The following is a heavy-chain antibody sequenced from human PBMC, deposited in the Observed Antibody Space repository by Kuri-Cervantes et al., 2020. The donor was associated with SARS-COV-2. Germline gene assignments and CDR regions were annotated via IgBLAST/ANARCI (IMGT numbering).Heavy chain of an antibody. J-gene: IGHJ4*02. CDR1: GYTLTSYG. D-gene: IGHD3-10*01. V-gene: IGHV1-18*01. CDR3: ARGPSGWFGEFLFDY. Sequence: ASVKVSCKASGYTLTSYGISWVRQAPGQGLEWMGWISAYNGNTNYAQKLQGRVTMTTDTSTSTAYMELRSLRSDDTAVYYCARGPSGWFGEFLFDYWGQGTLVTVSS. CDR2: ISAYNGNT.